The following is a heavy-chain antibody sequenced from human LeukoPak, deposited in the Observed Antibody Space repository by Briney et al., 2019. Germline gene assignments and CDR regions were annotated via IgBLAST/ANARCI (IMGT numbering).Heavy chain of an antibody. CDR1: GFTFSDYY. CDR2: ISSSGSTI. CDR3: AGPSSSGVGY. V-gene: IGHV3-11*04. D-gene: IGHD6-6*01. J-gene: IGHJ4*02. Sequence: GGSLRLSCAASGFTFSDYYMSWIRQAPGKGLEWVSYISSSGSTIYYADSVKGRFTISRDNSKNVLYVQMNRLRVEDTAVYYCAGPSSSGVGYWGQGTLVTVSS.